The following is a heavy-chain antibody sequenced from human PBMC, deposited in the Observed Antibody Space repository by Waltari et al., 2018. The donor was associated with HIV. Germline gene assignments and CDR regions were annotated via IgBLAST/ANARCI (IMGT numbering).Heavy chain of an antibody. CDR3: ARNTYGSGSDLDYYGMDV. Sequence: EVELAETGGGLIEPGGSLRLCCYASGSTVPSNYMSWFRQAPGKGLECVLVIYSGGSTYYADSVKGRFTISRDNSKNTLYLQMNSLRAEDTAVYYCARNTYGSGSDLDYYGMDVWGQGTTVTVSS. D-gene: IGHD3-10*01. V-gene: IGHV3-53*02. CDR2: IYSGGST. J-gene: IGHJ6*02. CDR1: GSTVPSNY.